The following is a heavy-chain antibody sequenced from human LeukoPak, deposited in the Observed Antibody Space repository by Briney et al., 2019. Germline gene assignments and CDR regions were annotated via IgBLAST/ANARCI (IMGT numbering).Heavy chain of an antibody. D-gene: IGHD2-15*01. V-gene: IGHV3-23*01. J-gene: IGHJ5*02. Sequence: PGGSLRLSCAASGFTFSSYAMSWVRQAPGKGLEWVSAISGSGGSTYYADSVKGRFTISRDNSKNTLYLQMNSLRAEDTAVYYCAKGPANIVVVVAANWFDPWGQGTLVTVSS. CDR1: GFTFSSYA. CDR3: AKGPANIVVVVAANWFDP. CDR2: ISGSGGST.